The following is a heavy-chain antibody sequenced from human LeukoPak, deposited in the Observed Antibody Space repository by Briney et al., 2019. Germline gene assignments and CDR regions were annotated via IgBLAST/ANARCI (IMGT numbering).Heavy chain of an antibody. J-gene: IGHJ3*02. CDR3: ARGGRRFGELSDVFDI. Sequence: ASVKVSCKVSGYTLTELSMHWVRQAPGKGLEWMGGFDPEDGETIYAQKFQGRVTMTEDTSTDTAYMELSSLRSEDTAVYYCARGGRRFGELSDVFDIWGQGTMVTVSS. V-gene: IGHV1-24*01. CDR1: GYTLTELS. D-gene: IGHD3-10*01. CDR2: FDPEDGET.